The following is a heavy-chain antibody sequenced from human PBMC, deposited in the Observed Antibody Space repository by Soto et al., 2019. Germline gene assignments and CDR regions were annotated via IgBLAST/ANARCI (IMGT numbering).Heavy chain of an antibody. CDR2: ISFDGSNK. V-gene: IGHV3-30*18. CDR1: GFPFSTLG. CDR3: AKDRVAATPFLDY. D-gene: IGHD2-15*01. J-gene: IGHJ4*02. Sequence: QVQLVESGGGVVQPGRSLRLSCAASGFPFSTLGMHWVRQAPGKGLEWVAVISFDGSNKYYADSVKGRFTISRDNSKNTLYLQMNSLGPEDTAVYYCAKDRVAATPFLDYWGQGTLVTVSS.